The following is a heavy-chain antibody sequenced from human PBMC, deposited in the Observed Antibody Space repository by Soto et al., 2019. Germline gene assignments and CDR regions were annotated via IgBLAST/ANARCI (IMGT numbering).Heavy chain of an antibody. Sequence: VAPVEVSCEASGGTFSSYSISWVRQAPGQGLEWMGGIIPIFGTANDAQKFQGTVTITADESTSTAYMELSSLRSADTALSSCLRTNSSGYCYYGRDVWGPRTAVTVSS. CDR3: LRTNSSGYCYYGRDV. J-gene: IGHJ6*02. D-gene: IGHD4-4*01. V-gene: IGHV1-69*13. CDR2: IIPIFGTA. CDR1: GGTFSSYS.